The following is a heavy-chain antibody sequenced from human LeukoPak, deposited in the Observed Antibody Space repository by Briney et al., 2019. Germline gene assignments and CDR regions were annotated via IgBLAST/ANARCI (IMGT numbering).Heavy chain of an antibody. CDR3: ARNVGRRGVDQIDY. D-gene: IGHD3-10*01. CDR2: IKQDGSEK. CDR1: GFTFSNYW. J-gene: IGHJ4*02. V-gene: IGHV3-7*01. Sequence: GGSLRLSCAASGFTFSNYWMSWVRQAPGRALEWVANIKQDGSEKYYVDSVKGRFTISRDNAKNSLYLQMNSLRAEDTAVYYCARNVGRRGVDQIDYWGQGTLVTVSS.